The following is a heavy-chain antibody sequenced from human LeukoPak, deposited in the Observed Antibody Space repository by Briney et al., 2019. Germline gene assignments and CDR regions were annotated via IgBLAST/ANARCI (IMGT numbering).Heavy chain of an antibody. CDR1: GGSISSSSYY. J-gene: IGHJ4*02. V-gene: IGHV4-39*07. CDR2: IYYSGST. D-gene: IGHD3-22*01. CDR3: ARAGDSSGYWYYFDY. Sequence: SETLSLTCTVSGGSISSSSYYWGWIRQPPGKGLEWIGSIYYSGSTYYNPSLKSRVTISVDTSKNQFSLKLSSVTAADTAVYYCARAGDSSGYWYYFDYWGQGTLVTVSS.